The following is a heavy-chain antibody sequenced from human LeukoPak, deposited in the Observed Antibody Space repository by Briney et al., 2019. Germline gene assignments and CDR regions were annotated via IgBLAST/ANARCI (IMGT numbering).Heavy chain of an antibody. CDR3: ARHSNDFWSGYYHPNDAFDI. Sequence: PSETLSLTCTVSGGSISSYYWSWIRQPAGKGLEWIGRIYTSGSTNYNPSLKSRVTMSVDTSKNQFSLKLSSVTAADTAVYYCARHSNDFWSGYYHPNDAFDIWGQGTMVTVSS. D-gene: IGHD3-3*01. CDR1: GGSISSYY. V-gene: IGHV4-4*07. J-gene: IGHJ3*02. CDR2: IYTSGST.